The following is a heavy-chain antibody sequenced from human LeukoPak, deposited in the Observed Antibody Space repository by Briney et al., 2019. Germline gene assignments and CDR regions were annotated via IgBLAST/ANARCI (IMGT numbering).Heavy chain of an antibody. J-gene: IGHJ4*02. CDR3: ARGSDMITFGGVIVFDY. V-gene: IGHV1-69*19. CDR2: IIPIFGTA. Sequence: GSSVKVSCKASGGTFSSYAISWVRQAPGQGLEWMGGIIPIFGTANYAQKFQGRVTITADESTSTAYMELSSLRSEDTAVYYCARGSDMITFGGVIVFDYWGQGTLVTVSS. D-gene: IGHD3-16*02. CDR1: GGTFSSYA.